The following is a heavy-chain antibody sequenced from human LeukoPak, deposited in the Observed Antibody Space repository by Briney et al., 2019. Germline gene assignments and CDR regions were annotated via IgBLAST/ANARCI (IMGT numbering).Heavy chain of an antibody. Sequence: ASVKVSCKASGYTLTSYYMHWVRQAPGLGLEWMGIINPSGGSTSYAQKFQARVTMSRDPSTSTVYMELSSLRSEDTAVYFCARVSGSEAPGKFDYWGQGTLVTVSS. CDR2: INPSGGST. D-gene: IGHD3-10*01. V-gene: IGHV1-46*01. CDR3: ARVSGSEAPGKFDY. J-gene: IGHJ4*02. CDR1: GYTLTSYY.